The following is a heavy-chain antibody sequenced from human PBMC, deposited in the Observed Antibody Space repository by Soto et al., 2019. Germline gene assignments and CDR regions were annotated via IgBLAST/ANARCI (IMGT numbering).Heavy chain of an antibody. CDR1: GFTFSGSA. V-gene: IGHV3-73*01. J-gene: IGHJ6*02. D-gene: IGHD2-2*01. CDR2: IRSKANSYAT. CDR3: TRTDIVVVPAAPYGMDV. Sequence: GGSLRLSCAASGFTFSGSAVHWVRQASGKGLEWVGRIRSKANSYATAYAASVKGRFTISRDDSKNTAYLQMNSLKTEDTAVYYCTRTDIVVVPAAPYGMDVWGQGTTVTVSS.